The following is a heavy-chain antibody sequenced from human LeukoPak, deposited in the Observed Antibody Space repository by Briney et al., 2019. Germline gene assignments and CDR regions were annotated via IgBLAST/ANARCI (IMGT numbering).Heavy chain of an antibody. D-gene: IGHD2-2*01. CDR1: GGSISSGDYY. CDR2: IYYSGST. J-gene: IGHJ6*03. V-gene: IGHV4-30-4*08. Sequence: SETLSLTCTVSGGSISSGDYYWSWIRQPPGKGLEWIGYIYYSGSTYYNPSLKSRVTISVDTSKNQFSLKLSSVTAADTAVYYCASSVVPAADYYYYMDVWGKGTTVTVSS. CDR3: ASSVVPAADYYYYMDV.